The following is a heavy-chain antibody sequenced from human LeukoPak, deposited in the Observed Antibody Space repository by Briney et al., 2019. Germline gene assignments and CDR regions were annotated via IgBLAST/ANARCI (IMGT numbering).Heavy chain of an antibody. CDR1: GGSISSYY. J-gene: IGHJ4*02. V-gene: IGHV4-59*01. CDR2: IYSSGST. D-gene: IGHD5-18*01. CDR3: ARGYSYYFDY. Sequence: PSETLSLTCTVSGGSISSYYWSWIRQPPGKGLEWIGHIYSSGSTNYNPSLKSRVTISVDTSKSQFSLKLSSVSAADTAVYYCARGYSYYFDYWGQGTLVTVSS.